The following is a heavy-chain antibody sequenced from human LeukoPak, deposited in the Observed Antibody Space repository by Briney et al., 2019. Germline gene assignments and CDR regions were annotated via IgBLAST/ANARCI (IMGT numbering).Heavy chain of an antibody. CDR2: IYYSGST. CDR3: ARVAEYYGSGSWFDY. J-gene: IGHJ4*02. D-gene: IGHD3-10*01. CDR1: GGSISSGGYY. Sequence: PSETLSLTCTVSGGSISSGGYYWSWIRQHPGKGLEWTGYIYYSGSTYYNPSLKSRVTISVDTSKNQFSLKLSSVTAADTAVYYCARVAEYYGSGSWFDYWGQGTLVTVSS. V-gene: IGHV4-31*03.